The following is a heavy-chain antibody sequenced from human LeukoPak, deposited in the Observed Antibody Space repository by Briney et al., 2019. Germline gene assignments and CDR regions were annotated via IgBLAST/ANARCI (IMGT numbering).Heavy chain of an antibody. V-gene: IGHV4-59*01. Sequence: KPSETLSLTCAVYGGSFSGYYWSWIRQPPGKGLEWIGYIYYSGSTNYNPSLKSRVTISVDTSKNQFSLKLSSVTAADTAVYYCARGGWYYDILTGYYGPYYFDYWGQGTLVTVSS. J-gene: IGHJ4*02. CDR3: ARGGWYYDILTGYYGPYYFDY. CDR2: IYYSGST. CDR1: GGSFSGYY. D-gene: IGHD3-9*01.